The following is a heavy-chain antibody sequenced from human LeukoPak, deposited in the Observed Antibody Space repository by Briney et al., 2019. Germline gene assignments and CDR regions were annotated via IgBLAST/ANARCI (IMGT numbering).Heavy chain of an antibody. CDR2: ISDSEGST. V-gene: IGHV3-23*01. D-gene: IGHD3/OR15-3a*01. J-gene: IGHJ4*02. Sequence: RGSLRLSCAVSGITLSNYGMSRVRQAPGKALEWVAGISDSEGSTNYADSVKGRFTISRDNPKNTLYLQMNSLRAEDTAVYFCAKRGVVIRVILVGFHRQAYYFESWGQGALVTVSS. CDR1: GITLSNYG. CDR3: AKRGVVIRVILVGFHRQAYYFES.